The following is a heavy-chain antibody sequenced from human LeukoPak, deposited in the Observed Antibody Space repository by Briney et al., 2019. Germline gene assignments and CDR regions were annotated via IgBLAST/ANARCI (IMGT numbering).Heavy chain of an antibody. V-gene: IGHV1-8*03. D-gene: IGHD3-10*01. J-gene: IGHJ4*02. CDR1: GYTFTSYD. CDR3: ARAGSYYYGSGSYYNVVDY. Sequence: ASVKVSCKASGYTFTSYDINWVRQATGQGLEWMGWMNPNSGNTGYAQKFQGRVTITRNTSISTACMELRSLRSDDTAVYYCARAGSYYYGSGSYYNVVDYWGQGTLVTVSS. CDR2: MNPNSGNT.